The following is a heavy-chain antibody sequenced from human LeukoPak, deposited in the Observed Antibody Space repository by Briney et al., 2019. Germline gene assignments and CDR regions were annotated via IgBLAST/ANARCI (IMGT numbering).Heavy chain of an antibody. D-gene: IGHD5-18*01. CDR3: ARRGYSAGPHHYDD. J-gene: IGHJ4*02. Sequence: SETLSLTCTVSGASITSYYWNWIRQPPGKGLEWIGHIYNSGSTSYNPSLKSRVTISLDTSENQFSLKVRSVTAADTAVYYCARRGYSAGPHHYDDWGQGTLVTVSS. CDR1: GASITSYY. CDR2: IYNSGST. V-gene: IGHV4-59*01.